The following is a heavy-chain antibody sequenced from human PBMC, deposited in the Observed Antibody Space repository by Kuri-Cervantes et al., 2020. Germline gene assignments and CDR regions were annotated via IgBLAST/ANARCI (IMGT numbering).Heavy chain of an antibody. Sequence: GESLKISCAASGFTFSSYGMHWVRQAPGKGLEWVAVISYDGGNKYYADSVKGRFTISRDNSKNTLYLQMNSLRAEDTAVYYCAKNSPEIWFGELLYPFYYYGMDVWGQGTTVTVSS. V-gene: IGHV3-30*18. D-gene: IGHD3-10*01. J-gene: IGHJ6*02. CDR3: AKNSPEIWFGELLYPFYYYGMDV. CDR2: ISYDGGNK. CDR1: GFTFSSYG.